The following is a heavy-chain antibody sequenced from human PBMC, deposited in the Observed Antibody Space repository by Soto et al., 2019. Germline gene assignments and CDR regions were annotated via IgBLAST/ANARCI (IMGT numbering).Heavy chain of an antibody. CDR3: ARHGLSFDY. V-gene: IGHV3-11*03. Sequence: GSLRLSCAASGFTFSDYYMSWIRQAPGKGLEWVSYISSSSSYTNYADSVKGRFTISRGNAKNSLYLQMNSLRAEDTAVYYCARHGLSFDYWGQGTLVTVSS. D-gene: IGHD6-19*01. J-gene: IGHJ4*02. CDR1: GFTFSDYY. CDR2: ISSSSSYT.